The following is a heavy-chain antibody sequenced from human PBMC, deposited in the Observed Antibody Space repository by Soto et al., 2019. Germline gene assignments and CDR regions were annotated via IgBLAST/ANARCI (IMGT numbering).Heavy chain of an antibody. CDR1: GFPFSSYG. Sequence: GGSLSLSCAASGFPFSSYGMHWVRQAPGKGLEWVAVISYDGSNKYYADSVKGRFTISRDNSKNTLYLQMNSLRAEDTAVYYCAKSLDTAMVTWTFDYWGQGTLVTVSS. CDR2: ISYDGSNK. CDR3: AKSLDTAMVTWTFDY. J-gene: IGHJ4*02. V-gene: IGHV3-30*18. D-gene: IGHD5-18*01.